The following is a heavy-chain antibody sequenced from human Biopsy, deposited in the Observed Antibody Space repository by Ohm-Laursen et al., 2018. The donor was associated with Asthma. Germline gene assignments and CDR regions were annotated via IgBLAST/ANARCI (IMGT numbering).Heavy chain of an antibody. Sequence: ASVKVSCKASGYPFIGYHIHWMRQAPGQGLEWMGPINPNSGATNYAQKFQGRVTMTRNTSISTAYMEVSRLRSDDTAVYYCARGQKSAGDRWFDPWGQGTLVTVSS. D-gene: IGHD6-13*01. V-gene: IGHV1-2*06. CDR2: INPNSGAT. CDR1: GYPFIGYH. CDR3: ARGQKSAGDRWFDP. J-gene: IGHJ5*02.